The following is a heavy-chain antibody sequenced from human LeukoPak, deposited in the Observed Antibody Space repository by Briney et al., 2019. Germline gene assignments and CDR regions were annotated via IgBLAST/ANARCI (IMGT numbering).Heavy chain of an antibody. V-gene: IGHV1-2*06. Sequence: ASVKVSCKATGYTFTGYYIHWVRQAPGQGLEWMGRINPDSGGTSYAQKFQGRVTMTRDTSISTAYMELRRLTSDDTAVYYCARDPGATENLFHYWGQGTLVTVSS. CDR1: GYTFTGYY. CDR2: INPDSGGT. J-gene: IGHJ4*02. CDR3: ARDPGATENLFHY. D-gene: IGHD2-21*02.